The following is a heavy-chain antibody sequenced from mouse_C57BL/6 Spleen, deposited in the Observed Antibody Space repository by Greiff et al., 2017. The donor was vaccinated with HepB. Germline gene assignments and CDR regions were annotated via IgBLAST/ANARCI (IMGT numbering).Heavy chain of an antibody. D-gene: IGHD1-1*01. J-gene: IGHJ4*01. CDR2: ILPGSGST. Sequence: VQGVESGAELMKPGASVKLSCKATGYTFTGYWIEWVKQRPGHGLEWIGEILPGSGSTNYNEKFKGKATFTADTSSNTAYMQLSSLTTEDSAIYYCARGGTVVAEPLYYAMDYWGQGTSVTVSS. CDR1: GYTFTGYW. V-gene: IGHV1-9*01. CDR3: ARGGTVVAEPLYYAMDY.